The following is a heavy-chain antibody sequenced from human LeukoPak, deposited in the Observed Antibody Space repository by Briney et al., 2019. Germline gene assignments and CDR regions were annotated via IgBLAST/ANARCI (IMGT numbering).Heavy chain of an antibody. CDR2: INWNGDST. CDR1: GFKFDDYG. CDR3: ARVGSLNWYFDL. V-gene: IGHV3-20*04. J-gene: IGHJ2*01. Sequence: GGSLRLSCRGSGFKFDDYGVTWVRQAPGKGLEWVSDINWNGDSTGYAHSVRGRFTISRDNSKNSVYLQMNSLRAEDTAVYYCARVGSLNWYFDLWGRGTLVTVSS. D-gene: IGHD1-26*01.